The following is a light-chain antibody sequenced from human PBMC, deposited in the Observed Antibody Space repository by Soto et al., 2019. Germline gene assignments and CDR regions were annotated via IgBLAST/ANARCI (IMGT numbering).Light chain of an antibody. CDR1: SDDVGSFNY. CDR2: EVS. J-gene: IGLJ3*02. Sequence: ALTQPASVSGSPGQSITISCTGSSDDVGSFNYVSWYQQHPGNAPKLLIYEVSNRPSGVSGRFSASKTGNTASLTISGLRAEDEADYYCQSYDSSLSGWVFGGGTKLTVL. V-gene: IGLV2-14*03. CDR3: QSYDSSLSGWV.